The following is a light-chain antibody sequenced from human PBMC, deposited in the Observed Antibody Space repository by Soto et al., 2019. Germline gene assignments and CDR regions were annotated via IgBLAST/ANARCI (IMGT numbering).Light chain of an antibody. V-gene: IGKV3-11*01. CDR3: QQRSNWPPL. CDR1: QSVSSY. Sequence: EIVLTQSPAPLSLSPGERATLSCRASQSVSSYLAWYQQKPGQAPRLLIYDASNRATGIPARFSGSGSGTDFTLTISSLEPEDFAVHYCQQRSNWPPLFGGGTKVEIK. J-gene: IGKJ4*01. CDR2: DAS.